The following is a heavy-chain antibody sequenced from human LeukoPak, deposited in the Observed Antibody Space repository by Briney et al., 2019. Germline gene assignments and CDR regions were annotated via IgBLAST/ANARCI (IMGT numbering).Heavy chain of an antibody. D-gene: IGHD1-1*01. CDR2: IKHDESER. J-gene: IGHJ4*02. CDR3: ARDNDGALDY. Sequence: PGGFLRLSCAAPGFIFSNYWMAWVRQASGEGLEWVANIKHDESERYYVDSVKGRFTISRDNAKNSLYLQMNSLRADDTAVYYCARDNDGALDYWGQGTLVTVSS. V-gene: IGHV3-7*01. CDR1: GFIFSNYW.